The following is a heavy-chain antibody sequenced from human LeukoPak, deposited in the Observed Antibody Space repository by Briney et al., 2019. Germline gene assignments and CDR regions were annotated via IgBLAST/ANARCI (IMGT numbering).Heavy chain of an antibody. CDR2: IFHTGNT. CDR3: ARDQGTVTTPPSFDS. D-gene: IGHD4-17*01. J-gene: IGHJ4*02. V-gene: IGHV4-59*12. CDR1: GGSISTYS. Sequence: SETLSLTCTVSGGSISTYSWSWIRQPPGKGLEWIGYIFHTGNTNYNPSLRGRVTISIDRSKNQFSLKLNSVTAADTAVYYCARDQGTVTTPPSFDSWGQGTLVTVSS.